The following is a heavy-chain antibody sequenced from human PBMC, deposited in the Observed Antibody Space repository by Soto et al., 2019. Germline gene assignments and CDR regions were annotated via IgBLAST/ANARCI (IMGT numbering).Heavy chain of an antibody. D-gene: IGHD2-21*02. Sequence: ASVKVSCKASGYSFTDYHIHWVRQAPGQGLEWLGRINPKSGGTSTAQKFQGWVTMTTDTSISTASMELTRLTSDDTAIYYCAREGGDEWIDYYYYGMDVWGHGTTVTVSS. CDR3: AREGGDEWIDYYYYGMDV. CDR1: GYSFTDYH. CDR2: INPKSGGT. J-gene: IGHJ6*02. V-gene: IGHV1-2*04.